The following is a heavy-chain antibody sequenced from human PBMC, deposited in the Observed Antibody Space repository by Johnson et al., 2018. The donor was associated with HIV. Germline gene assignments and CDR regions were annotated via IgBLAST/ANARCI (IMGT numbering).Heavy chain of an antibody. J-gene: IGHJ3*02. V-gene: IGHV3-64*01. CDR3: ARESTATRGDAFDI. CDR1: RFTFSSYA. CDR2: ISSNGGST. D-gene: IGHD4-17*01. Sequence: VQLVESGGGVIRPGGSLRLSCAASRFTFSSYAMHWVRQAPGKGLEYVSAISSNGGSTYYANSVKGRFTISRDNSKNTLYLQMGSLRAEDMAVYYCARESTATRGDAFDIWGQGTMVTVSS.